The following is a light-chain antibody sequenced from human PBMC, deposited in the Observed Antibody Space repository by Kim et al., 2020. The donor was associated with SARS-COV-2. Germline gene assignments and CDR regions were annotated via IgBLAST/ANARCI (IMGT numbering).Light chain of an antibody. CDR3: GADHGSGSNVVYV. CDR1: SGYGNYK. CDR2: VGTGGIVG. J-gene: IGLJ1*01. V-gene: IGLV9-49*01. Sequence: CTLSSGYGNYKVDWYQQRPGKGPRFVMRVGTGGIVGSKGDGIPDRFSVLGSGLNRYLTINNIQEEDESDYHCGADHGSGSNVVYVFGPGTKVTVL.